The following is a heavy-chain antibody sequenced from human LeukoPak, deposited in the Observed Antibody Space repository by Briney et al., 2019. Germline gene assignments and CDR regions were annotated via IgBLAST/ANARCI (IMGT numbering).Heavy chain of an antibody. Sequence: GGSLRLSCAASGFTFSSYSMNWVRQAPGKGLEWVSYISSSSTIYYADSVKGRFTISRDNAKNSLYLQMNSLRAEDTAVYYCARDGRSAAMDVWGKGTTDTVS. D-gene: IGHD2-15*01. V-gene: IGHV3-48*01. CDR2: ISSSSTI. CDR3: ARDGRSAAMDV. J-gene: IGHJ6*03. CDR1: GFTFSSYS.